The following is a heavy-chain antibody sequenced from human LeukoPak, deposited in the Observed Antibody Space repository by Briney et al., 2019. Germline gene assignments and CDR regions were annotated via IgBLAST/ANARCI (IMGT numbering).Heavy chain of an antibody. CDR1: GFTFSSYG. Sequence: GGSLRLSCAASGFTFSSYGMHWVRQAPGKGLEWAAFIRYDGSNKYYADSVKGRFTISRDNSKNTLYLQMNSLRAEDTAVYYCAKAFSSYDFYDYWGQGTLVTVSS. CDR2: IRYDGSNK. CDR3: AKAFSSYDFYDY. V-gene: IGHV3-30*02. J-gene: IGHJ4*02. D-gene: IGHD3-3*01.